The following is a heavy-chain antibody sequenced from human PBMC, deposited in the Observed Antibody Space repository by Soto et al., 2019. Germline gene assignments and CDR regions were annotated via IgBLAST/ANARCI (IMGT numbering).Heavy chain of an antibody. V-gene: IGHV3-30-3*01. CDR2: ISYDGINK. CDR3: AGKSMAGQNFDY. D-gene: IGHD6-6*01. Sequence: GGSLRLSCAASGFTFSSYAIHWVRQAPCKGLESVAGISYDGINKYYADSVKRRFTISRDNSKNTLYLQMTSLRAEDTAVYYCAGKSMAGQNFDYLRRGNLVAICS. J-gene: IGHJ4*02. CDR1: GFTFSSYA.